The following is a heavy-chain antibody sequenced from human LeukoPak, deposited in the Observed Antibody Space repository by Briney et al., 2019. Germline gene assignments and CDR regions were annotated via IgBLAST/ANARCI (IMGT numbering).Heavy chain of an antibody. D-gene: IGHD6-13*01. Sequence: PGGSLRLSCAASGFTFSSYAMHWVRQAPGKGLEWVAVISYDGSNKYYADSVKGRFTISRDNSKNTLYLQMNSLRAEDTAVYYCARKRVAAAGRGASLLYWGQGTLVTVSS. J-gene: IGHJ4*02. CDR2: ISYDGSNK. V-gene: IGHV3-30*04. CDR3: ARKRVAAAGRGASLLY. CDR1: GFTFSSYA.